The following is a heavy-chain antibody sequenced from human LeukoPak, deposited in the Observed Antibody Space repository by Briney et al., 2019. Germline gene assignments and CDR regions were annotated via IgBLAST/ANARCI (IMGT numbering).Heavy chain of an antibody. J-gene: IGHJ6*02. CDR1: GGSISSYY. CDR3: ARDVSSGWPSYYYYGMDV. D-gene: IGHD6-19*01. V-gene: IGHV4-4*07. Sequence: SETLSLTCTVSGGSISSYYWSWIRQPAGKGLEWIGRICTSGSTNYNPSLKSRVTMSVDTSKNQFSLKLSSVTAADTAVYYCARDVSSGWPSYYYYGMDVWGQGTTVTVSS. CDR2: ICTSGST.